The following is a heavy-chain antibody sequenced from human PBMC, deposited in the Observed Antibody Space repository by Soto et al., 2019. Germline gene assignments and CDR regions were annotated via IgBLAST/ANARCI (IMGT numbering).Heavy chain of an antibody. CDR3: ARHRDGDHDDAFDL. D-gene: IGHD4-17*01. V-gene: IGHV4-59*08. CDR1: GGSISSDY. J-gene: IGHJ3*01. CDR2: IYHSGST. Sequence: QVQLQESGPGLVKPSETLSLTCTVSGGSISSDYWSWIRQPPGKGLEWIGYIYHSGSTNYNTSLNRRVTISVDTFKNQFSLKLNSVTAADTAVYYCARHRDGDHDDAFDLWGQGTMVTVSS.